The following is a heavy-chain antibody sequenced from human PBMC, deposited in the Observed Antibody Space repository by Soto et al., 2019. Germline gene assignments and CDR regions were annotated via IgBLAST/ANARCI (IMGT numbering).Heavy chain of an antibody. CDR2: ISATGTIT. Sequence: EVRLLESGGALIQPGGSLRLSCAASGFTFSTYAMNWVRQAPGKGLEWVSGISATGTITYYPDSVKGRFTISRDNSKNTLYLQINSVSPDDTALYYCAREIGAPRGWSDSWGQGTLVTVSS. V-gene: IGHV3-23*01. J-gene: IGHJ5*01. CDR3: AREIGAPRGWSDS. CDR1: GFTFSTYA.